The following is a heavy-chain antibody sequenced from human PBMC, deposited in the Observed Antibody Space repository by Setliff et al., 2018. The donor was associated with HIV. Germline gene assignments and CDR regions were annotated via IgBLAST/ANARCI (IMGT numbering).Heavy chain of an antibody. CDR1: GFNFISYT. D-gene: IGHD1-1*01. V-gene: IGHV3-21*01. CDR3: ARDTITATGLG. J-gene: IGHJ4*02. Sequence: GGSLRLSCAASGFNFISYTMNWVRQAPGKGLEWVASISSSSSYIKYADSLKGRFTISRDNARNSLHLQMNSLRAEDTAIYYCARDTITATGLGWGQGTLVTVS. CDR2: ISSSSSYI.